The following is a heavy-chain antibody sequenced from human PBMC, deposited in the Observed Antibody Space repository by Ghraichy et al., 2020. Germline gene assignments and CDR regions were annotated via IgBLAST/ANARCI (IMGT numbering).Heavy chain of an antibody. J-gene: IGHJ6*02. CDR2: IRYDGSNK. CDR3: AKELCGGDCSHYYYYGMDV. V-gene: IGHV3-30*02. CDR1: GFTFSSYG. Sequence: GGSLRLSCAASGFTFSSYGMHWVRQAPGKGLEWVAFIRYDGSNKYYADSVKGRFTISRDNSKNTLYLQMNSLRAEDTAVYYCAKELCGGDCSHYYYYGMDVWGQGTTVTVSS. D-gene: IGHD2-21*02.